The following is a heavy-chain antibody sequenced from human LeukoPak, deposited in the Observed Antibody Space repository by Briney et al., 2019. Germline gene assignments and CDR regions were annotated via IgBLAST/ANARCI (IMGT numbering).Heavy chain of an antibody. Sequence: GGSLRLSCVASEFTFSSYGMHWVCQAPGKGLEWVAYIRYDGSDRYYADSVKGRFTISRDNSKNTLYPQMNSLRAEDTAVYYCAKERYSSSSLFAVTPFDYWGQGTRITVSS. CDR2: IRYDGSDR. CDR1: EFTFSSYG. J-gene: IGHJ4*02. V-gene: IGHV3-30*02. D-gene: IGHD6-13*01. CDR3: AKERYSSSSLFAVTPFDY.